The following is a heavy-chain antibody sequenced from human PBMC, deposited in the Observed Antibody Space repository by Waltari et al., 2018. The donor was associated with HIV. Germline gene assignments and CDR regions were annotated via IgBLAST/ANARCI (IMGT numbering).Heavy chain of an antibody. Sequence: EVHLVPSGAEVQKPGESLKISCKGSGYRFTIYWIGWVRQLPGKGLEWMGIIYPGDSDTRYSPSFQGQVTISADKSISTAYLQWSSLKASDTAMYYCARAPYSSSWYYFDYWGQGTLVTVSS. CDR2: IYPGDSDT. D-gene: IGHD6-13*01. J-gene: IGHJ4*02. V-gene: IGHV5-51*01. CDR3: ARAPYSSSWYYFDY. CDR1: GYRFTIYW.